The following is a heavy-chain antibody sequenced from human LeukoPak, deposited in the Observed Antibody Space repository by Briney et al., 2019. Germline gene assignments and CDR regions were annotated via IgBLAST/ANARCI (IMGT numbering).Heavy chain of an antibody. Sequence: ASVKVSCKASGFTFTSYGISWVRQAPGQGLEWMGWISAYNGNTNYAQKLQRSVTMTTDTSTSTAYMELRSLTSDDTAVYYCARGGGITMIRVHIDYWGQGTLVTVSS. CDR3: ARGGGITMIRVHIDY. CDR1: GFTFTSYG. CDR2: ISAYNGNT. D-gene: IGHD3-22*01. V-gene: IGHV1-18*01. J-gene: IGHJ4*02.